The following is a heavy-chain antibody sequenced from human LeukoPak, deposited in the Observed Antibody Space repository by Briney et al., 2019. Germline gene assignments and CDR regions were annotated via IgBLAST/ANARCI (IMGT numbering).Heavy chain of an antibody. D-gene: IGHD4-17*01. CDR3: AREDGDGFFDY. V-gene: IGHV1-69*05. CDR1: GGTFSSYA. CDR2: IIPIFGTA. Sequence: GASVKVSCKASGGTFSSYAIGWVRQAPGQGLEWMGGIIPIFGTANYAQKFQGRVTITTDESTGTAYMELSSLRSEDTAVYYCAREDGDGFFDYWGQGTLVTVSS. J-gene: IGHJ4*02.